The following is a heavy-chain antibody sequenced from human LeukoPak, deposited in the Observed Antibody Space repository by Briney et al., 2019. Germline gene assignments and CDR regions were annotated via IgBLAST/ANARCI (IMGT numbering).Heavy chain of an antibody. V-gene: IGHV3-33*01. CDR3: ARDHRYYSSTSCYTGNYFDY. D-gene: IGHD2-2*02. J-gene: IGHJ4*02. Sequence: GRSLRLSCPAAGFTFSSYGIDWDSQAAGKGLGWDAAIWSDGSNNSYGDSVKGQFTISRDNSKNTRYLQMNSLRAEDTAVYYCARDHRYYSSTSCYTGNYFDYWGQGTLVTVSS. CDR2: IWSDGSNN. CDR1: GFTFSSYG.